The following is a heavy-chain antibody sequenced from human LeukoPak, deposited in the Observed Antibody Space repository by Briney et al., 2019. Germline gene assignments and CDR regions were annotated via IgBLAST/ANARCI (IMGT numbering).Heavy chain of an antibody. Sequence: RSGGSLRLSCAASGFTFSSYGMHWVRQAPGKGLEWVAAISYDGSNKYYADSVKGRFTISRDNSKNTLYLQMNSLRAEDMAVYYCAKEGRGGYCSGGSCYSLSVPDYWGQGTLVTVSS. D-gene: IGHD2-15*01. CDR3: AKEGRGGYCSGGSCYSLSVPDY. CDR2: ISYDGSNK. J-gene: IGHJ4*02. V-gene: IGHV3-30*18. CDR1: GFTFSSYG.